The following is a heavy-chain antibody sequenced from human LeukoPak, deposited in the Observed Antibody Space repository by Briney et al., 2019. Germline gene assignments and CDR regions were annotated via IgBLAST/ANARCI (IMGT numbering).Heavy chain of an antibody. CDR1: GFTVSSNY. J-gene: IGHJ4*02. CDR3: AREYGSGTGDY. V-gene: IGHV3-53*01. D-gene: IGHD3-10*01. CDR2: IYSGGST. Sequence: GGSLRLSCAASGFTVSSNYMSWVRQAPGKGLEWVSVIYSGGSTYYADSVKGRFTISRDNSKNTLYLQMNSLRAEDTAVYYRAREYGSGTGDYWGQGTLVTVSS.